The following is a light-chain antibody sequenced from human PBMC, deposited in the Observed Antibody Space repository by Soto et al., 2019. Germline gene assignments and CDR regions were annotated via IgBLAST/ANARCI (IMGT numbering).Light chain of an antibody. Sequence: DIQMTQSTSSLSASVGNRVSITCRASQGIRNYLAWYQQKPGKVPRVLIYAASTLQPGVPSRFSGSGSGTDFTLTINSLQPDDIATYYCQNYDSAPITFGQGTRLEIK. CDR3: QNYDSAPIT. J-gene: IGKJ5*01. CDR1: QGIRNY. CDR2: AAS. V-gene: IGKV1-27*01.